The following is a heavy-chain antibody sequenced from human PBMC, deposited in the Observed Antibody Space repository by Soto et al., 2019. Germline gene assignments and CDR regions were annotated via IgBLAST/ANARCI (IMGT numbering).Heavy chain of an antibody. V-gene: IGHV4-34*01. Sequence: SETLSLTCAVYGGSFSGYYWSWIRQPPGKGLEWIGEINHSGSTNYNPSLKSRVTISVDTSKNQFSLKLSSVTAADTAVYYCARNEWFDPWGQGTLVTV. CDR2: INHSGST. J-gene: IGHJ5*02. CDR1: GGSFSGYY. CDR3: ARNEWFDP.